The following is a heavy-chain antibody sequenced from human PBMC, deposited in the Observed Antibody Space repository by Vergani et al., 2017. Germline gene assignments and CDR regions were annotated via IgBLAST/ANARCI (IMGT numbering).Heavy chain of an antibody. CDR1: GGTFSSYA. CDR2: IIPILGTS. V-gene: IGHV1-69*01. D-gene: IGHD2-8*01. J-gene: IGHJ4*02. Sequence: QVQLVQSGAEVKKPGSSMKVSCKASGGTFSSYAISWVRQAPGQGLEWMGGIIPILGTSNYAQKFQGRVTITADESTSTVYMELRSLRSEDTAVFYCARDHAEVGPGYCTNGVCYGIYYFDYWGQGTLVTVSS. CDR3: ARDHAEVGPGYCTNGVCYGIYYFDY.